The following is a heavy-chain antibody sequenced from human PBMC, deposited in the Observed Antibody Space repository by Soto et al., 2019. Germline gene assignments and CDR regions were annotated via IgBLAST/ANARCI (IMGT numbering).Heavy chain of an antibody. CDR3: AHKGGGDRILDY. D-gene: IGHD3-16*01. V-gene: IGHV2-5*02. CDR1: GFSLFTSGVG. CDR2: IYWDDSK. J-gene: IGHJ4*02. Sequence: QITLKESGPTLVKPTQTLTLTCTFSGFSLFTSGVGVGWIRQPPGKALEWLALIYWDDSKEYNPSLASRLTHTKDTSKNQGVLTMTNMDPVETATYYCAHKGGGDRILDYWGQGTLVTVSS.